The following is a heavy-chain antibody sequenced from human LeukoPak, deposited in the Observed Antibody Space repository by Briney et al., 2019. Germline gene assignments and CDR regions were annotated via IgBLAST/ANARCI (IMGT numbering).Heavy chain of an antibody. Sequence: GASVKVSCKASGYTFTGYYMHWVRQAPGQGLEWMGWINPNSGGTNYAQKFQGRVTMTRDTSISTAYMELSRLRSDDTAVYYCVKKVRGPSHPLDFWGQGTLVTVSS. CDR3: VKKVRGPSHPLDF. CDR2: INPNSGGT. CDR1: GYTFTGYY. J-gene: IGHJ4*02. V-gene: IGHV1-2*02. D-gene: IGHD5-12*01.